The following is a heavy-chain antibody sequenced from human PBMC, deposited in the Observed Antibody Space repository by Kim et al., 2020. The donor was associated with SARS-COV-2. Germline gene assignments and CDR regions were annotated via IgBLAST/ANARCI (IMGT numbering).Heavy chain of an antibody. Sequence: GGSLRLSCAGSRFTFSNAWLSWVRQAPGKGLEWVGHIKSKADGGTTDYAAPVKGRFTITRDDSKNTLFLHMSSLQSEDTSVYYCTTCPVRGLSAFDIWGQGTMVTVSS. V-gene: IGHV3-15*01. J-gene: IGHJ3*02. CDR1: RFTFSNAW. D-gene: IGHD6-19*01. CDR3: TTCPVRGLSAFDI. CDR2: IKSKADGGTT.